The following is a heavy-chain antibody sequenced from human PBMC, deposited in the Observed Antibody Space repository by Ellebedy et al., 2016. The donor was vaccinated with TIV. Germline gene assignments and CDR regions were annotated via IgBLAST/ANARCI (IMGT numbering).Heavy chain of an antibody. Sequence: SETLSLTCTVSGGSISSSSYYWGWIRQPPGKGLEWIGSIYYSGSTYYNPSLKSRVTISVDTSKNQFSLKLSAVTAADTAVYYCATFPYTSASSAYWGQGTLVTVSS. J-gene: IGHJ4*02. D-gene: IGHD6-25*01. CDR2: IYYSGST. V-gene: IGHV4-39*07. CDR1: GGSISSSSYY. CDR3: ATFPYTSASSAY.